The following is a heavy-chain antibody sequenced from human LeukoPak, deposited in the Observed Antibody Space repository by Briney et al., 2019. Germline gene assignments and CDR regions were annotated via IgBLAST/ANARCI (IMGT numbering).Heavy chain of an antibody. CDR1: GGSFSGYY. CDR2: INHSGST. D-gene: IGHD1-26*01. CDR3: ARVMGAKAVDY. Sequence: PSETLSLTCAVYGGSFSGYYWSWIRQPPGKGLEWIGEINHSGSTNYNPSLQSRVTISVDTSKNQFSLKLSSVTAADTAVYYCARVMGAKAVDYWGQGTLVTVSS. V-gene: IGHV4-34*01. J-gene: IGHJ4*02.